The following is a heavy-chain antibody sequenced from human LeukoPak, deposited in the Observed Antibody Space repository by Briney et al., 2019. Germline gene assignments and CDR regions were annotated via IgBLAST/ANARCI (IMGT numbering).Heavy chain of an antibody. D-gene: IGHD3-3*01. Sequence: ASVKVSCKASGYTFTSYGISWVRQAPGQGLEWMGWISTYNGNTNYAQKLQGRVTMTTDTSTSTAYMELRSLRSDDTAVYYCAAMGYGSGYYDFWSGYDYYGMDVWGQGTTVTVSS. V-gene: IGHV1-18*01. J-gene: IGHJ6*02. CDR1: GYTFTSYG. CDR3: AAMGYGSGYYDFWSGYDYYGMDV. CDR2: ISTYNGNT.